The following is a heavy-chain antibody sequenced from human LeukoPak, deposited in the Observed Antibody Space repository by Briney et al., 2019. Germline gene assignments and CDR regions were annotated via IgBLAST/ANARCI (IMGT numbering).Heavy chain of an antibody. CDR1: GASISTRGYY. J-gene: IGHJ4*02. CDR3: ARDIVGATGQVYFDY. D-gene: IGHD1-26*01. CDR2: IYHSGST. Sequence: SETLSLTCTVSGASISTRGYYWGWIRQPPGKGLEWIGSIYHSGSTYYNPSLKSRVTISVDTSKNQFSLKLSSVTAADTAVYYCARDIVGATGQVYFDYWGQGTLVTVSS. V-gene: IGHV4-38-2*02.